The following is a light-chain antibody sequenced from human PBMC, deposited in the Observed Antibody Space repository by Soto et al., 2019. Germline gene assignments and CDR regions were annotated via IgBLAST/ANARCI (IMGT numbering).Light chain of an antibody. CDR3: QSYDSSLSGWV. CDR2: XXX. CDR1: SSNIGAGYN. J-gene: IGLJ3*02. Sequence: QSVLTQPPSVSGAPGQRVTISCTGSSSNIGAGYNVHWYQQLPGTAPXLLIXXXXXXXXXXXXXLSXXXSGXXXXXXXXGXXAEDEADYYCQSYDSSLSGWVFGGGTKLTVL. V-gene: IGLV1-40*01.